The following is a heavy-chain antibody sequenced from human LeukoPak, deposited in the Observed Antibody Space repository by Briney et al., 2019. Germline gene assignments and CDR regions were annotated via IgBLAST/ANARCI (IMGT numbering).Heavy chain of an antibody. CDR3: ASLSVAGRNYYYYYMDV. CDR1: GYTFTSYA. CDR2: INTNTGNP. D-gene: IGHD6-19*01. J-gene: IGHJ6*03. V-gene: IGHV7-4-1*02. Sequence: GASVKVSCKASGYTFTSYAMNWVRQAPGQGLEWMGWINTNTGNPTYAQGFTGRFVFSLDTSVSTAYLQISSLKAEDTAVYYCASLSVAGRNYYYYYMDVWGKGTTVTVSS.